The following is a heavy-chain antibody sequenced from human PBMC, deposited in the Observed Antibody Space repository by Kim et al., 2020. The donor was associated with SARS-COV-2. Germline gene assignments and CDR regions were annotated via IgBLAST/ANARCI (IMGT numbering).Heavy chain of an antibody. J-gene: IGHJ6*01. V-gene: IGHV1-24*01. CDR2: FDPEDGET. CDR1: GYTFTELS. D-gene: IGHD4-17*01. CDR3: ATDYWVSSDYARYDYGIDV. Sequence: ASVKVSCKVSGYTFTELSIHWVRQAPGQGLEWMGGFDPEDGETIYAQKFQGRVTMTEDTSTDTAYMELSSLRSEDTAVYYCATDYWVSSDYARYDYGIDV.